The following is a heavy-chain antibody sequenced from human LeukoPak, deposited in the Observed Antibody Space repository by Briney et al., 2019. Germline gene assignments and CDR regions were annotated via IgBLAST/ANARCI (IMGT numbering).Heavy chain of an antibody. J-gene: IGHJ4*02. CDR1: GFAFDDYG. CDR2: INSDGSST. Sequence: PGGSLRLSCAASGFAFDDYGMSWVRQAPGKGLVWVSRINSDGSSTSYADSVKGRFTISRDNAKNTLHLQMNSLRAEDTAVYYCARDQAMIEIIDWGQGTLVTVSS. CDR3: ARDQAMIEIID. V-gene: IGHV3-74*01. D-gene: IGHD3-22*01.